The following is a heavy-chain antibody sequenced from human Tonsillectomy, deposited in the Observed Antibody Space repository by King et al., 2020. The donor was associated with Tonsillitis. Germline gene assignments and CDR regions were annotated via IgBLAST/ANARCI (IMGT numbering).Heavy chain of an antibody. CDR1: GYTFTNYD. CDR2: INPSSGNT. V-gene: IGHV1-8*01. Sequence: VQLVESGAEVKKPGASVKVSCKASGYTFTNYDINWVRQATGQGLEWMGWINPSSGNTCSAQKFQGRVTFTRNTSKSTAYMELSSLRSEDTAVYYCARGPQQYCRTTTCYETGYWLDPWGQGPLVTVSS. CDR3: ARGPQQYCRTTTCYETGYWLDP. D-gene: IGHD2-2*01. J-gene: IGHJ5*02.